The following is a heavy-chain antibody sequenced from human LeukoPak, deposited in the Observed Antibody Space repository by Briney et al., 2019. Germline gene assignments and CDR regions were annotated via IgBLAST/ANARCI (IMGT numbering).Heavy chain of an antibody. CDR3: ATDRGWRTSGYYLYYFEY. V-gene: IGHV3-7*01. CDR1: GFVFRNYF. CDR2: IKNDGSER. Sequence: PGGSLRLSCAASGFVFRNYFMSWVRQAPGKGLEWVANIKNDGSERYYVDSVRGRYTISRDNTKISLFLQMSSLRAEDTAVYYCATDRGWRTSGYYLYYFEYWGQGTLVTFSS. J-gene: IGHJ4*02. D-gene: IGHD3-3*01.